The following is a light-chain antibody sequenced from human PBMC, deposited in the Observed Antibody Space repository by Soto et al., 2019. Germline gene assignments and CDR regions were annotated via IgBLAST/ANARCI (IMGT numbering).Light chain of an antibody. CDR2: AAS. J-gene: IGKJ2*01. Sequence: EIVMTQSPATLSVSPGERATLSCRASQSVSSNLAWYQQKPGQAPRLLIYAASTRATGIPARFSGSGSGTKFTLTIISLQSDEFAVYYCQQYHSTPLYTFGEGTKVEIK. CDR1: QSVSSN. V-gene: IGKV3-15*01. CDR3: QQYHSTPLYT.